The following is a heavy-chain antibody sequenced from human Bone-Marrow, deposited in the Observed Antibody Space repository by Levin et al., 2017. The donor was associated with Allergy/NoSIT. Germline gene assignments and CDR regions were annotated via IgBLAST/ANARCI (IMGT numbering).Heavy chain of an antibody. Sequence: SETLSLTCSVSGASVTTYYWSWIRQPPGKGLEWIGHLSYTGTTNYNPSLNSRVTIPEDKSKNQIFLRLRSLTAADTAVYYCVGAPNPDFFDFWGQGILVPVSS. J-gene: IGHJ4*02. D-gene: IGHD3-16*01. CDR1: GASVTTYY. V-gene: IGHV4-59*02. CDR2: LSYTGTT. CDR3: VGAPNPDFFDF.